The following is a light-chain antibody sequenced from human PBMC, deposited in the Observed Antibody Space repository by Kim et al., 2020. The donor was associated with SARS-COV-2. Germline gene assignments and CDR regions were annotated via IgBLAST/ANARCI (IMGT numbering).Light chain of an antibody. Sequence: EIVLTQSPATLSLSPGERATLSCRASQSVSSYLAWYQQKPGQAPRLLIYDASNRATGIPARFSGSGSGTDFTLTISSLEPEDFAVYYWQQRSNWPGITFGQVTRLEIK. J-gene: IGKJ5*01. V-gene: IGKV3-11*01. CDR2: DAS. CDR1: QSVSSY. CDR3: QQRSNWPGIT.